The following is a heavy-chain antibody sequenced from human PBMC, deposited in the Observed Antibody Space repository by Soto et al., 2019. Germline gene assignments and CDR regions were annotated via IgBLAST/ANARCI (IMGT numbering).Heavy chain of an antibody. V-gene: IGHV1-69*13. CDR3: ARVVLMVYGLRYYYYATDV. CDR1: GGTFSSYA. CDR2: IIPIFGTA. D-gene: IGHD2-8*01. Sequence: SVKVSCKASGGTFSSYAISWVRQAPGQGLEWMGGIIPIFGTANYAQKFQGRVTITADESTSTAYMELSSLRSEDTAVHYCARVVLMVYGLRYYYYATDVWGQGTSVTLSS. J-gene: IGHJ6*02.